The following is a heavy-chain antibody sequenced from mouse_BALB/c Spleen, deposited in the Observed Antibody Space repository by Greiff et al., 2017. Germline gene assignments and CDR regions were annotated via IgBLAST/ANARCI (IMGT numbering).Heavy chain of an antibody. D-gene: IGHD2-4*01. Sequence: EVKLQESGGGLVKPGGSLKLSCAASGFTFSSYTMSWVRQTPEKRLEWVATISSGGSYTYYPDSVKGRFTISRDNAKNTLYLQMSSLKSEDTAMYYCTREPDYDFDYWGQGTTLTVSS. CDR1: GFTFSSYT. CDR3: TREPDYDFDY. V-gene: IGHV5-6-4*01. J-gene: IGHJ2*01. CDR2: ISSGGSYT.